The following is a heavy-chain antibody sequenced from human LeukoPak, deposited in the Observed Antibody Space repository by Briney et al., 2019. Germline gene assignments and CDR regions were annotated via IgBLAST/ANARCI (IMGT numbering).Heavy chain of an antibody. CDR1: GFTLSSYA. CDR3: ARVSYSSDWYPRYYYYYYMDV. Sequence: GGCLRLSRAPSGFTLSSYAMSWVRPAPRRGLEWVSAISGSGGSTYYAHSVKGRFTISRDNTKNTLYLQMNSLRAEDTDVYYCARVSYSSDWYPRYYYYYYMDVWGKGTTVTISS. J-gene: IGHJ6*03. V-gene: IGHV3-23*01. CDR2: ISGSGGST. D-gene: IGHD6-19*01.